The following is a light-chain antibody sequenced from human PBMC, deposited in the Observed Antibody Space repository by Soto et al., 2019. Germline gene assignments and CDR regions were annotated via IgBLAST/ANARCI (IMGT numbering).Light chain of an antibody. CDR1: QSLLHNAGNTY. J-gene: IGKJ1*01. CDR3: MQYSQLRT. V-gene: IGKV2-24*01. Sequence: DIVLTQTPLSSPVTLGQPASFSCRSSQSLLHNAGNTYLSWLQQRPGQPPRLLTYQISKRVFVVSDIFGSGWAGTNFLLKSSRVEDEDVGIYFYMQYSQLRTFGQGTKVEIK. CDR2: QIS.